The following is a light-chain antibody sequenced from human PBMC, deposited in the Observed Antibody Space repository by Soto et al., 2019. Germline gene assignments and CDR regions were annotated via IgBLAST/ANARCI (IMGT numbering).Light chain of an antibody. V-gene: IGKV1-5*03. Sequence: DIQMTQSPSTLSASVGDRVTITCRASQSISSWLAWYQQKPGKAPKLLIYKASSLESGVPSRFSGSGSGTEFTLTISSLQPDDFATYYCQEYKSYSTFRQGTKLEIK. CDR3: QEYKSYST. CDR2: KAS. CDR1: QSISSW. J-gene: IGKJ2*01.